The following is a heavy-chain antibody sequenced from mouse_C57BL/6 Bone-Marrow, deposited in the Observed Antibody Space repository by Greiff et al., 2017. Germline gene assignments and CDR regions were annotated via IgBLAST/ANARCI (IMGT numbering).Heavy chain of an antibody. Sequence: QVQLQQPGAELVRPGTSVKLSCKASGYTFTSYWMHWVKQRPGQGLEWIGVIDPSDSYTNYNQKFKGKATLTVDTSSSTAYMQLSSLTSEDSAVYYGASIVTTRYYAIDYWGQGTSVTVSS. V-gene: IGHV1-59*01. J-gene: IGHJ4*01. CDR2: IDPSDSYT. CDR1: GYTFTSYW. CDR3: ASIVTTRYYAIDY. D-gene: IGHD2-5*01.